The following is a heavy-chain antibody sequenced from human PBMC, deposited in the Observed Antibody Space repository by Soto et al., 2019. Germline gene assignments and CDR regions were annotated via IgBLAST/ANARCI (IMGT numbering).Heavy chain of an antibody. Sequence: PGESLKISCKAIGYTFTNYWIGWVRQTPGKGLEWMGIIFPGDSDTRYNPSFEGQVTVSADESISTAYLQWNTLKVSDTAMYYCVRPNFGALTHFDFWGQGPLGTVSS. CDR2: IFPGDSDT. V-gene: IGHV5-51*01. CDR1: GYTFTNYW. D-gene: IGHD3-16*01. J-gene: IGHJ4*02. CDR3: VRPNFGALTHFDF.